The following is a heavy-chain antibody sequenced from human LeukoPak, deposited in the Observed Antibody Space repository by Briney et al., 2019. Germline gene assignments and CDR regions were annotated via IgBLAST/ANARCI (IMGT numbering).Heavy chain of an antibody. CDR2: IYYSGST. Sequence: PSETLSLTCNVSGGPISSSYWSWIRQPPGKGLEWIGYIYYSGSTNYNPSLKSRVTISVDTSKKQFSLKLSSVTAADTAVYYCARVGACGGDCYPDIDFGMDVWGQGTTVTVSS. CDR3: ARVGACGGDCYPDIDFGMDV. V-gene: IGHV4-59*01. J-gene: IGHJ6*02. D-gene: IGHD2-21*02. CDR1: GGPISSSY.